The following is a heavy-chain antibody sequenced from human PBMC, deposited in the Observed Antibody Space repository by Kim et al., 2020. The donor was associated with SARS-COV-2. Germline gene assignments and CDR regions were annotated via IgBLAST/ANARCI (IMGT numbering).Heavy chain of an antibody. CDR3: ARTVQLWDYFGY. J-gene: IGHJ4*02. D-gene: IGHD5-18*01. Sequence: AAVKVSCKASGYTFTSYYMHWVRQAPGQGLEWMGIINPSGGSTSYAQKFQGRVTMTRDTSTSTVYMELSSLRSEDTAVYYCARTVQLWDYFGYWGQGTLVTVSS. V-gene: IGHV1-46*03. CDR2: INPSGGST. CDR1: GYTFTSYY.